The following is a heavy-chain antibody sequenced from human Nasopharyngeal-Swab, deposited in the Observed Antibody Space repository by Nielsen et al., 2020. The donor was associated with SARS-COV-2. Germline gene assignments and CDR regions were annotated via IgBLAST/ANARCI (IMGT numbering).Heavy chain of an antibody. CDR3: ARLRGSAFYYYYLDV. D-gene: IGHD2-15*01. CDR1: GYSFTTFW. J-gene: IGHJ6*03. V-gene: IGHV5-51*01. Sequence: KVYCKGSGYSFTTFWITWVRQMPAKGLEWMGFIYPDDSDTRYSPSFQGQVTFSVDKSTSTAYLQWSSLKASDTAMYYCARLRGSAFYYYYLDVWGKGTTVTVSS. CDR2: IYPDDSDT.